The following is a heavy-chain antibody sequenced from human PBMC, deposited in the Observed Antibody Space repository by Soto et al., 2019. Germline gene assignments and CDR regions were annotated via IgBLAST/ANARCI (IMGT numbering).Heavy chain of an antibody. CDR2: IYYSGST. D-gene: IGHD2-15*01. CDR3: ASLCSGGSCGAEYFQH. Sequence: PSETLSLTCTVSGGSISSYYWSWIRQPPGKGLEWIGYIYYSGSTNYNPSLKSRVTISVDTSKNQFSLKLSSVTAADTAVYYCASLCSGGSCGAEYFQHWGQGTLVTVSS. CDR1: GGSISSYY. V-gene: IGHV4-59*01. J-gene: IGHJ1*01.